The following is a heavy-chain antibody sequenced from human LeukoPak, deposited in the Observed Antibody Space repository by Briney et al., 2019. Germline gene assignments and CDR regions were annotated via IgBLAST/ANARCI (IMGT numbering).Heavy chain of an antibody. CDR3: TTDSRKRYTHNWFDP. V-gene: IGHV3-15*01. CDR1: GFTFSNAW. J-gene: IGHJ5*02. CDR2: IKSKTDGGTT. Sequence: PGGSLRLSCAASGFTFSNAWMSWVRQAPGKGLEWVGRIKSKTDGGTTDYAAPVKGRFTISRDDSKNTLYLQMNSLKTEDTAAYYCTTDSRKRYTHNWFDPWGQGTLVTVSS. D-gene: IGHD5-18*01.